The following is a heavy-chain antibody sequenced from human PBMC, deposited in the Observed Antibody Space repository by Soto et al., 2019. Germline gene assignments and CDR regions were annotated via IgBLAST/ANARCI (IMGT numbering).Heavy chain of an antibody. D-gene: IGHD3-9*01. Sequence: SETLSLTCTVSGGSISSGDYYWSWIRQPPGKGLEWIGYIYYSGSTYYNPSLKSRVTISVDTSKNQFSLKLSSVTAADTAVYYCARAGFDWLSGGYYYYGMDVWGQGTTVTVSS. J-gene: IGHJ6*02. CDR3: ARAGFDWLSGGYYYYGMDV. V-gene: IGHV4-30-4*01. CDR2: IYYSGST. CDR1: GGSISSGDYY.